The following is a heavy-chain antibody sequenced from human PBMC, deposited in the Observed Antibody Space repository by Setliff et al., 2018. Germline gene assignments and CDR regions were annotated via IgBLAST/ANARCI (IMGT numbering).Heavy chain of an antibody. CDR2: INPNNGKT. Sequence: GASGKGSCKAPAYRSTGYYMHWLRQAPGQGPEWMGWINPNNGKTQYSQMFQGRLTMTKDTSISTVYMELSSLRSDDTAMYYCATDHDIVGFGYWGRGTLVTFS. V-gene: IGHV1-2*02. CDR1: AYRSTGYY. CDR3: ATDHDIVGFGY. D-gene: IGHD1-26*01. J-gene: IGHJ4*02.